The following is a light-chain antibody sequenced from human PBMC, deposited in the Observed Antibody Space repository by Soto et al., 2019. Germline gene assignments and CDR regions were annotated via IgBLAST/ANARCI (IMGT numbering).Light chain of an antibody. J-gene: IGKJ2*01. CDR2: GAS. Sequence: ENVLTQSPGTLSSSPGERATLSCRASQSVRNNYLAWYQKKPGQAPRLLIFGASIRATGIPDRFSGSGSGTDFTLTISRLEPEDFAVFYCHQYDGPPHTFGQGTKLEIK. CDR3: HQYDGPPHT. CDR1: QSVRNNY. V-gene: IGKV3-20*01.